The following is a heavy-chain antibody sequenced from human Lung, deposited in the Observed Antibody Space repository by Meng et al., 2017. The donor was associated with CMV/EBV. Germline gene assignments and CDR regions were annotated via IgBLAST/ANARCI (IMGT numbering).Heavy chain of an antibody. V-gene: IGHV1-8*01. CDR2: INPNSGNT. J-gene: IGHJ5*02. CDR3: TRGRGSTHKGNWFDP. CDR1: GYTFTSYD. D-gene: IGHD3-10*01. Sequence: ASXXVSXKASGYTFTSYDINWVRQATGQGLEWMGWINPNSGNTAYAPKFQGRLTMTRNTSINTAYMDLSSLRSEDTAIYYCTRGRGSTHKGNWFDPWVQGNXVTVSS.